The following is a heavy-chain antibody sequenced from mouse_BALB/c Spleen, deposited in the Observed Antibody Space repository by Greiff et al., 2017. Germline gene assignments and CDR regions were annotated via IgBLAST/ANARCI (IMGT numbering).Heavy chain of an antibody. Sequence: QVHVKQSGAELARPGASVKLSCKASGYTFTSYWMQWVKQRPGQGLEWIGAIYPGDGDTRYTQKFKGKATLTADKSSSTAYMQLSSLASEDSAVYYCARSDYFDYWGQGTTLTVSS. J-gene: IGHJ2*01. CDR2: IYPGDGDT. V-gene: IGHV1-87*01. CDR3: ARSDYFDY. CDR1: GYTFTSYW.